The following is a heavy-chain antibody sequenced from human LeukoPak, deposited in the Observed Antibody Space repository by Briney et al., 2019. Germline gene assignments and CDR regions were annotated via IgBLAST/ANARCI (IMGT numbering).Heavy chain of an antibody. CDR2: IYPSDSDT. V-gene: IGHV5-51*01. Sequence: HGSSLQICCTGSGNSFISALIGWVRHLPEKVQEWMGVIYPSDSDTRYSPSFQGQVTISADKSISIAYLQWSSLKASDTAMYYCATTGYYYGHFQRWGQGTLLTVSS. CDR1: GNSFISAL. J-gene: IGHJ1*01. CDR3: ATTGYYYGHFQR. D-gene: IGHD3-22*01.